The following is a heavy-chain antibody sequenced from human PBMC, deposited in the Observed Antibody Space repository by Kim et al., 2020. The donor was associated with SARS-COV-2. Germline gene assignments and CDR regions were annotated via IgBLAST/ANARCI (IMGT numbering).Heavy chain of an antibody. CDR3: ARVRGAIAAADV. CDR2: INPNSGGT. CDR1: GYTFTGYY. J-gene: IGHJ1*01. Sequence: ASVKVSCKASGYTFTGYYMHWVRQAPGQGLEWMGWINPNSGGTNYAQKFQGRVTMTRDTSISTAYMELSRLRSDDTAVYYCARVRGAIAAADVWGQGTLVTVSS. V-gene: IGHV1-2*02. D-gene: IGHD6-13*01.